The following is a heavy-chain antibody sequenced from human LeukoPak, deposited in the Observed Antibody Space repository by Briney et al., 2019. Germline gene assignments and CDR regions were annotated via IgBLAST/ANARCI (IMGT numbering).Heavy chain of an antibody. Sequence: PSETLSLTCTVSNGSVSSSSNYWGWIRQPPGKGLEWIGSIHYSGSSYYNPSLKSRATMSVDTSKNQFSLRLSSVTATDTAVYYCARQIYVWGSYRYLQGFDYWGQGTLVTVSS. J-gene: IGHJ4*02. D-gene: IGHD3-16*02. CDR3: ARQIYVWGSYRYLQGFDY. V-gene: IGHV4-39*01. CDR1: NGSVSSSSNY. CDR2: IHYSGSS.